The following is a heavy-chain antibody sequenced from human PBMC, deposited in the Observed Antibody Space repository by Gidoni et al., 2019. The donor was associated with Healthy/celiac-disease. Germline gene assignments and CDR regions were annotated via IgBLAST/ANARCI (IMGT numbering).Heavy chain of an antibody. CDR3: AKDLDGYIQYCFDY. CDR1: GITFSNYA. Sequence: EVQLVESGGGLVQPGGSLRLSCAASGITFSNYAMRWVRQAPGKGLEWVSGISGSGGSTYYADSVKGRFTISRDNSKNTLYLQMNSLRAEDTAIYYCAKDLDGYIQYCFDYWGQGTQVTVSS. D-gene: IGHD5-12*01. V-gene: IGHV3-23*04. CDR2: ISGSGGST. J-gene: IGHJ4*02.